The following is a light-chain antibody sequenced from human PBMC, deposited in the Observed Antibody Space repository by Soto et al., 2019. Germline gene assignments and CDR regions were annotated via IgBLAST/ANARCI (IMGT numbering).Light chain of an antibody. CDR3: NSYTSGSTYV. CDR1: SSDVGGYKY. Sequence: LTQPASVSGSPGRSITISCTGTSSDVGGYKYVSWYQQHPGKAPKLMIYDVSNRPSGVSDRFSGSKSGNTASLTISGLQAEDEADYYCNSYTSGSTYVFGTGTKVTVL. CDR2: DVS. V-gene: IGLV2-14*03. J-gene: IGLJ1*01.